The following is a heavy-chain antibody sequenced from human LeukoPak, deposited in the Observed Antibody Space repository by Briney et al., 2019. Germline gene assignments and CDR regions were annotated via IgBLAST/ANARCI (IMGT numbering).Heavy chain of an antibody. V-gene: IGHV1-2*02. Sequence: ASVKVSCKASGYTFTGYYTHWVRQAPGQGLEWMGWINPNSGGTNYAQKFQGRVTMTRDTSISTAYMELSRLRSDDTAVYYCARVPHMVRGDWSFDYWGQGTLVTVSS. CDR1: GYTFTGYY. CDR3: ARVPHMVRGDWSFDY. D-gene: IGHD3-10*01. J-gene: IGHJ4*02. CDR2: INPNSGGT.